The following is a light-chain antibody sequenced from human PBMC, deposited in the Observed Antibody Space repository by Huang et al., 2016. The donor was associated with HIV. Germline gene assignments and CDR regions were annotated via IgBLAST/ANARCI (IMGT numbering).Light chain of an antibody. CDR2: AAS. J-gene: IGKJ4*01. Sequence: IQLTQSPSSLSASVGDRVTITCRASQGISHYLAWYQQQPGKAPKLLIYAASTLYTGVPSMFSGSGSGTDFTLTISSLQPEDFATYYCQQLDSYPVTFGGGTKVDIK. CDR3: QQLDSYPVT. V-gene: IGKV1-9*01. CDR1: QGISHY.